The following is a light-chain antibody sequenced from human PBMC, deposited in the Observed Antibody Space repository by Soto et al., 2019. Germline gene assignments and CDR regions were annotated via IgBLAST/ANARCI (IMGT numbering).Light chain of an antibody. J-gene: IGKJ2*03. CDR1: QSVTTN. V-gene: IGKV3-15*01. Sequence: ETVLTQSPATLSVSPGERATFSCKATQSVTTNLAWYQQKPGQVPRLLIYGASTRATGIPARFSGSGSGTEFTLSISSLQSFVYSYDHYRHQHS. CDR3: RHQHS. CDR2: GAS.